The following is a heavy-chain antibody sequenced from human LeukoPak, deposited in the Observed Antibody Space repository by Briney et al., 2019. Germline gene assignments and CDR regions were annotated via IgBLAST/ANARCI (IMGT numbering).Heavy chain of an antibody. J-gene: IGHJ4*02. Sequence: GGSLRLSCAASGFTLSTLDFNWVRQPPGRGLEWVSSIDRSGSYIYYADSVKGRFTISRDNAKNSLYLQMDSLRAEDTAVYYGGMRGLTFDWGQGTLVTVSS. CDR3: GMRGLTFD. D-gene: IGHD3-22*01. CDR1: GFTLSTLD. CDR2: IDRSGSYI. V-gene: IGHV3-21*01.